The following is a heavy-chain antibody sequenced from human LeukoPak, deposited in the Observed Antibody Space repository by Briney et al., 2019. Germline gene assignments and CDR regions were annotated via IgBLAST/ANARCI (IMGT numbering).Heavy chain of an antibody. CDR2: INHSGST. J-gene: IGHJ4*02. CDR3: ARGRAVTKYQGLIDY. Sequence: SETLSLTCAVYGGSFSGYYWTWIRQPPGKGLERIGEINHSGSTNHNPSLKSRVTISVDTSKNQFSLKLSSVTAADTAVYYCARGRAVTKYQGLIDYWGQGALVTVSS. CDR1: GGSFSGYY. D-gene: IGHD4-17*01. V-gene: IGHV4-34*01.